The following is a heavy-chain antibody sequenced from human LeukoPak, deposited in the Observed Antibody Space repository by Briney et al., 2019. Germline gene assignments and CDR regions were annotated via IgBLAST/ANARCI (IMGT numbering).Heavy chain of an antibody. CDR2: IYHSGIT. CDR3: ARETTMIVVVSAFDI. Sequence: SETLSLTCTVSGGSISSSSYYWGWVRQPPGKGLEWIGSIYHSGITHYNPSLKSRVTISVDTSKNQFSLKLSSVTAADTAVYYCARETTMIVVVSAFDIWGHGTLVTVSS. J-gene: IGHJ3*02. CDR1: GGSISSSSYY. D-gene: IGHD3-22*01. V-gene: IGHV4-39*07.